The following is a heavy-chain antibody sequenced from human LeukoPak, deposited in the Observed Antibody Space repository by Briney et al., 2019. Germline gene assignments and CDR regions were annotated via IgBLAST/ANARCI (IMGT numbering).Heavy chain of an antibody. V-gene: IGHV1-69*05. Sequence: AAVKVSCKASGGTFSSYAMSWVRQAPGQGIEWMGGISASYGRANYEQKVQGRGTITTDKSTSTAYMERRSLRSEDTAVDYCEVGPGCSPVYCGQGTLLSVSS. CDR1: GGTFSSYA. CDR2: ISASYGRA. D-gene: IGHD2-15*01. CDR3: EVGPGCSPVY. J-gene: IGHJ1*01.